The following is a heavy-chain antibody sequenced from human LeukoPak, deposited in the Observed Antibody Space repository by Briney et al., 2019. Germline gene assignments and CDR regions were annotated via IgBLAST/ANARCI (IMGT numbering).Heavy chain of an antibody. D-gene: IGHD4/OR15-4a*01. V-gene: IGHV4-30-4*01. CDR1: GGSLSSGDYY. CDR2: IYYSGST. J-gene: IGHJ4*02. CDR3: ARELTYADY. Sequence: SETLSLTCTVSGGSLSSGDYYWSWIRQPPGKGLEWIGYIYYSGSTYSNPSLKSRVTMSVDTSKTQFSLKLSSVTAADTAVYYCARELTYADYWGQGTLVTVSS.